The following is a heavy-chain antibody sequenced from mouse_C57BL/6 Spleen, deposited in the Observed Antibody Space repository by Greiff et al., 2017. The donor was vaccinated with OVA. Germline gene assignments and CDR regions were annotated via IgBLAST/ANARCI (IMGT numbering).Heavy chain of an antibody. D-gene: IGHD1-1*01. CDR3: AVYGSSSWYFDV. CDR1: GYTFTDSY. V-gene: IGHV1-26*01. CDR2: INPNNGGT. Sequence: VQLQQSGPELVKPGASVKISCKASGYTFTDSYMNWVKQSHGKSLEWIGDINPNNGGTSYNQKFKGKATLTVDKSSSTAYMELRSLTSEDSAVYYCAVYGSSSWYFDVWGTGTTVTVSS. J-gene: IGHJ1*03.